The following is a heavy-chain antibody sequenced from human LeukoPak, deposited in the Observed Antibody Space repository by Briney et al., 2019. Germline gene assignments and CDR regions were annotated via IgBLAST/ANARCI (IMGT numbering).Heavy chain of an antibody. J-gene: IGHJ4*02. V-gene: IGHV3-23*01. Sequence: QPGGSLRLSCAASGFTVSSNYMSWVRQAPGKGLEWVSSISGSGGGTYYADSVKGRFTISRDNSKNTLYLQMNNLRAEDAAVYYCAKATGTTKSPFHYWGQGTLVTVSS. CDR1: GFTVSSNY. CDR2: ISGSGGGT. D-gene: IGHD1-1*01. CDR3: AKATGTTKSPFHY.